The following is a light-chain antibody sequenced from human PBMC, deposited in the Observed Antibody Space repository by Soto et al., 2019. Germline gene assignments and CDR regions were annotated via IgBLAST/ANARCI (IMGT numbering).Light chain of an antibody. V-gene: IGKV3-20*01. CDR1: QTINTGY. J-gene: IGKJ5*01. CDR2: GVS. CDR3: QQHGISHIT. Sequence: ESVLTQSPGTLSLSPGETATLSCRASQTINTGYLAWYQQKPGQAPRLLMYGVSTRATGIPDRFSGRGSGTDFTLTISRLEPEDFAVYYCQQHGISHITFGQGTRLEIK.